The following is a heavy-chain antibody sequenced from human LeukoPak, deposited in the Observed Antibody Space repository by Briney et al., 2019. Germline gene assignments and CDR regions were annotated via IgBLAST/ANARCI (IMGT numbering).Heavy chain of an antibody. V-gene: IGHV3-30-3*02. J-gene: IGHJ3*02. Sequence: PGGSLRLSCAASGFSHRSYAIHCLRQAPGKGLEWVAVISYDGTKTYYADSVKGRFAISRDNSKNTLYLQMNSLRDDDTAVYYCAKPELPSSGRAFDIWGRGTMVTVSS. CDR3: AKPELPSSGRAFDI. CDR1: GFSHRSYA. D-gene: IGHD1-7*01. CDR2: ISYDGTKT.